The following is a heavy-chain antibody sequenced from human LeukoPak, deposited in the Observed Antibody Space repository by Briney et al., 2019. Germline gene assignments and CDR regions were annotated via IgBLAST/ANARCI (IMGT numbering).Heavy chain of an antibody. D-gene: IGHD3-10*01. J-gene: IGHJ4*02. Sequence: SETLSLTCTVSGDSISTYYWSWIRQPPGRGLEWIGYIYYRVTSDYNPSLKSRVTMSVDMSTRQISLKLSSVTAADTAVYYCARAVGGDGSGSLWGPGTLVTVSS. CDR3: ARAVGGDGSGSL. CDR1: GDSISTYY. CDR2: IYYRVTS. V-gene: IGHV4-59*01.